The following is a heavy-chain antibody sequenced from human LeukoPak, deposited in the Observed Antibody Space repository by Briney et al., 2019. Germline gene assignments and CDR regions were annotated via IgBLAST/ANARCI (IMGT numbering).Heavy chain of an antibody. D-gene: IGHD2-8*01. V-gene: IGHV1-8*01. CDR3: ARGYQEMVYAIRRYYGMDV. J-gene: IGHJ6*02. Sequence: ASVKVSCKASGYTFTSYDINWVRQATGHGLEWMGWMNPNSGNTGYAQKFQGRVTMTRNTSISTAYMELSSLRSEDTAVYYCARGYQEMVYAIRRYYGMDVWGQGTTVTVSS. CDR2: MNPNSGNT. CDR1: GYTFTSYD.